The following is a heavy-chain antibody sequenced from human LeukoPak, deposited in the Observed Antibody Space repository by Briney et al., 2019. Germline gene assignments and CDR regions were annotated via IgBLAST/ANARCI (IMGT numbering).Heavy chain of an antibody. CDR3: VRGPRGQRFDY. Sequence: ASVKVSCKASGYTSNTYYIHWVRQAPGQGLEWMGLINPGGGDTSYAQNLQGRVTMTRDTSTSTVYLELSNLRSEDTAVYYCVRGPRGQRFDYWGQGTLVTVSS. CDR2: INPGGGDT. J-gene: IGHJ4*02. D-gene: IGHD1-1*01. CDR1: GYTSNTYY. V-gene: IGHV1-46*02.